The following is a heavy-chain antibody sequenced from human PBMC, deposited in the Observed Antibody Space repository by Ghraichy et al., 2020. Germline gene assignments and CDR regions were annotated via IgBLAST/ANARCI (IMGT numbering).Heavy chain of an antibody. Sequence: ASVKVSCKASGYTFTSYGISWVRQAPGQGLEWMGWISAYNGNTNYAQKLQGRVTMTTDTSTSTAYMELRSLRSDDTAVYYCAGSYDSSGYYSDPIDAFDIWGQGTMVTVSS. CDR2: ISAYNGNT. CDR1: GYTFTSYG. D-gene: IGHD3-22*01. V-gene: IGHV1-18*01. J-gene: IGHJ3*02. CDR3: AGSYDSSGYYSDPIDAFDI.